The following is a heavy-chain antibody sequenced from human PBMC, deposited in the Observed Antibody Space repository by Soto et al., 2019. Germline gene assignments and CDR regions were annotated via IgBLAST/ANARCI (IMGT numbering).Heavy chain of an antibody. Sequence: QITLRESGPTLVKPTQTLTLSCTLSGFSINTGGVGVGWIRQPPGKAPEWLALLYWNDDEWYSPYLRYRLSVTKDASENPVVLTMTHLDPTDTGTYYCAKRRAISNKLFFDHWGQGALVTVSS. CDR1: GFSINTGGVG. V-gene: IGHV2-5*01. CDR3: AKRRAISNKLFFDH. CDR2: LYWNDDE. D-gene: IGHD4-4*01. J-gene: IGHJ4*02.